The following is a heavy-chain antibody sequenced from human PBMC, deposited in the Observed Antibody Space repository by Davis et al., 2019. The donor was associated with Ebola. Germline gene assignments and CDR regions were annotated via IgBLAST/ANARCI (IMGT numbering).Heavy chain of an antibody. CDR1: VCIFSSYV. D-gene: IGHD3-10*01. Sequence: SVQVSCMASVCIFSSYVISWVRPAPGQGLEWMGRIIPIFGIANYAQKFQGRVTITADKSTSTAYMELSSLRSEDTAVYYCARLDMVRDYYYGMDVWGQGTTVTVSS. CDR3: ARLDMVRDYYYGMDV. CDR2: IIPIFGIA. J-gene: IGHJ6*02. V-gene: IGHV1-69*04.